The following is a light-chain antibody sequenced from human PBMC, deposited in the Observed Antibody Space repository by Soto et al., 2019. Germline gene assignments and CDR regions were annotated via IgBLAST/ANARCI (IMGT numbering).Light chain of an antibody. CDR2: DAS. J-gene: IGKJ5*01. Sequence: EIVLTQSPATLSFSPGERATLSCRASQSVSSCLAWYQQKPGQAPRLLIYDASNRATGIPARFSGSGSGTDFTLTISSLEPEDFAVYYCQQRSNWPPITFGQGTRLEIK. CDR3: QQRSNWPPIT. CDR1: QSVSSC. V-gene: IGKV3-11*01.